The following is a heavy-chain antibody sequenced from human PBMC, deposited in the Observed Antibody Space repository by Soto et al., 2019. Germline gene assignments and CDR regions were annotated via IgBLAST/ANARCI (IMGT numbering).Heavy chain of an antibody. D-gene: IGHD3-3*01. Sequence: GGSPKISCKGSGYSFTSYWISWVRQMPGKGLEWMGRIDPSDSYTNYSPSFQGHVTISADKSISTAYLQWSSLKASDTAMCYCARRVSGYDFWSGYGMDVWGEVTTVTVSS. J-gene: IGHJ6*04. CDR1: GYSFTSYW. V-gene: IGHV5-10-1*01. CDR3: ARRVSGYDFWSGYGMDV. CDR2: IDPSDSYT.